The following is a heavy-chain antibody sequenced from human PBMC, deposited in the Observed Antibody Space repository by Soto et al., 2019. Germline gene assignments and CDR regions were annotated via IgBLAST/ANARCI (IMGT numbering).Heavy chain of an antibody. J-gene: IGHJ4*02. CDR2: TYYRSNWRH. Sequence: SQTLSLTCAIPGDSVSSNTAAWNWIRSSPSRGLEWLGRTYYRSNWRHDYAVSVKSRITVNPDTSKNHFSLQLNSVTPDDTAVYYCARGVAGSGFDLWGQGTLVTV. V-gene: IGHV6-1*01. CDR1: GDSVSSNTAA. D-gene: IGHD6-19*01. CDR3: ARGVAGSGFDL.